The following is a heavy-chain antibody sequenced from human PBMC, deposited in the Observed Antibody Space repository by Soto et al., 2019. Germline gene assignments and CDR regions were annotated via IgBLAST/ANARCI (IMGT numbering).Heavy chain of an antibody. CDR2: MNTNTGNT. CDR3: AIGPLYGVVPYHYYMDV. J-gene: IGHJ6*03. D-gene: IGHD4-17*01. CDR1: GYTFTSSD. Sequence: QVQLVQSGAEVKKPGASVKVACKASGYTFTSSDVNWVRQASGQGLEWLGWMNTNTGNTGYAQKFQGRVTMTRNTSISTAYMELSSLRSEDTAVYYCAIGPLYGVVPYHYYMDVWGKGTTVTVSS. V-gene: IGHV1-8*01.